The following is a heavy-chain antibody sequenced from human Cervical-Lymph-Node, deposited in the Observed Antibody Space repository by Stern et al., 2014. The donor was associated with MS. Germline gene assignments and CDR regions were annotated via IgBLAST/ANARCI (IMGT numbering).Heavy chain of an antibody. V-gene: IGHV3-9*01. J-gene: IGHJ4*02. CDR1: GFAFDDYA. D-gene: IGHD2-15*01. Sequence: MQLVQSGGGLVQPGRSLRLSCAASGFAFDDYAMHWVRHVPGKGLEWVSGISWNSGSIFYADSVKGRFTVSRDNAKNSLYLQMDSLRPGDTAFYYCTRALSHRGSPDYWGQGTLVTVS. CDR3: TRALSHRGSPDY. CDR2: ISWNSGSI.